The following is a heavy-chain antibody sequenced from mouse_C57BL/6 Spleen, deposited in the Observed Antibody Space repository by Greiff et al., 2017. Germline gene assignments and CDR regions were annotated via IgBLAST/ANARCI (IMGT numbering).Heavy chain of an antibody. CDR1: GFTFSDYG. J-gene: IGHJ2*01. V-gene: IGHV5-17*01. Sequence: EVKLVESGGGLVKPGGSLKLSCAASGFTFSDYGMHWVRQAPEKGLGWVAYISSGSSTIYYADTVKGRFTISRDNAKNTLFLQMTSLRSEDTAMYYCARPRYGNYGFDYWGQGTTLTVSS. CDR2: ISSGSSTI. CDR3: ARPRYGNYGFDY. D-gene: IGHD2-10*02.